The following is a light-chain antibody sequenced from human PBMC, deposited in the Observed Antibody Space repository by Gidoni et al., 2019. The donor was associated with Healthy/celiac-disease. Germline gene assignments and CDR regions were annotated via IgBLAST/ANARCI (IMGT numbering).Light chain of an antibody. Sequence: DIVMTQSPDSLAVSLGERATNNCKSSQSVLYSSNNKNYLAWYQQQPGQPPKLLISWASTRESGVPDRFSCSGSGTDFTLTISSLQAADVAVYYCQQYYSTPITFGQGTRLEIK. CDR2: WAS. CDR1: QSVLYSSNNKNY. CDR3: QQYYSTPIT. V-gene: IGKV4-1*01. J-gene: IGKJ5*01.